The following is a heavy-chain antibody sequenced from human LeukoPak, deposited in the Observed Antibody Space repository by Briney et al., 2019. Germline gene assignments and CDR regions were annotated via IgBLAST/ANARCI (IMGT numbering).Heavy chain of an antibody. CDR1: GYIFTGYY. CDR2: INPNSGGT. V-gene: IGHV1-2*02. D-gene: IGHD6-19*01. Sequence: ASVKVSCKASGYIFTGYYMHWVRQAPGQGLEWMGWINPNSGGTDYAQKFQGRVTMTRDTSISTAYMELSRLRSDDTAVYYCAKEGSSGWIPNYWGQGTLVTVSS. CDR3: AKEGSSGWIPNY. J-gene: IGHJ4*02.